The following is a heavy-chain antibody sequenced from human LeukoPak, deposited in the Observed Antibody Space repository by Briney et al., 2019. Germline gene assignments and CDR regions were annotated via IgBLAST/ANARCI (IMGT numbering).Heavy chain of an antibody. CDR2: IRYDGSNK. D-gene: IGHD3-10*01. CDR3: AKDRSRTKYGSGSVFDY. J-gene: IGHJ4*02. CDR1: GFTFSSYG. V-gene: IGHV3-30*02. Sequence: PGGSLRLSCAASGFTFSSYGMHWVRQAPGKGLEWVAFIRYDGSNKYYADSVKGRFTISRDNSKNTLYLQMNSLRAEDTAVYYCAKDRSRTKYGSGSVFDYWGQGTLVTVSS.